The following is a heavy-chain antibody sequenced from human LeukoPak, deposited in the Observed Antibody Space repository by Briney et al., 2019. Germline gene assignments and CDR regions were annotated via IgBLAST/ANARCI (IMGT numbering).Heavy chain of an antibody. CDR3: ARRPYSSSWYNWFDP. Sequence: SETLSLTCTVSGGSISSSSYYWGWIRQPPGKGLEWIGSIYYSGSTYYNPSLKSRVTISVDTSKNQFSLKLSSVTAADTAVYYCARRPYSSSWYNWFDPWGQGTLVTVSP. V-gene: IGHV4-39*01. CDR1: GGSISSSSYY. D-gene: IGHD6-13*01. CDR2: IYYSGST. J-gene: IGHJ5*02.